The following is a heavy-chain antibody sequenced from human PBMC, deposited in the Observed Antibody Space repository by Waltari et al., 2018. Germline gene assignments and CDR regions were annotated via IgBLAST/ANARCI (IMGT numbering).Heavy chain of an antibody. CDR2: IDMTSSRI. Sequence: EVQLVESGGGLVQPGGSLRLSCAASGFTFSSYAMNWVRQAPGKGPEWLSFIDMTSSRICYADAVKGRFTVSRDNAKNSLYLQMYSLRAEDTAVYYCARDAGGFDYWGQGTLVTVSS. D-gene: IGHD1-1*01. CDR3: ARDAGGFDY. J-gene: IGHJ4*02. CDR1: GFTFSSYA. V-gene: IGHV3-48*04.